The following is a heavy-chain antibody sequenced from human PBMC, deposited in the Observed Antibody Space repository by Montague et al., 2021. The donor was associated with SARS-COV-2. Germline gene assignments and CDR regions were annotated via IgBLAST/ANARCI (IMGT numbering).Heavy chain of an antibody. J-gene: IGHJ4*02. V-gene: IGHV4-31*03. Sequence: TLSLTCIVSGGSISSDDSYWTWIRPHPGKGLEWIGYISYSGSPSYTVSLQSRLTISADTSENQLSLKLTSMTAADTAVYYCARMYVQAHGTSAASYSDYWGRGTLVTASS. CDR2: ISYSGSP. D-gene: IGHD2-21*01. CDR1: GGSISSDDSY. CDR3: ARMYVQAHGTSAASYSDY.